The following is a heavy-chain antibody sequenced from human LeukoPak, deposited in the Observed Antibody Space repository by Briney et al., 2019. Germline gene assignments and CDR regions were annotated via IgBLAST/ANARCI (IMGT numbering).Heavy chain of an antibody. CDR2: INPNSGGT. J-gene: IGHJ5*02. D-gene: IGHD1-14*01. CDR1: GYTFTGYY. CDR3: ARDWYSRDWFDP. V-gene: IGHV1-2*02. Sequence: ASVKVSCKASGYTFTGYYMHWVRQAPGQGLEWMGWINPNSGGTNYAQKFQGRVTMTRDTSISTAYMELSRLRSDDTAVYYCARDWYSRDWFDPWGQGTLVTVSS.